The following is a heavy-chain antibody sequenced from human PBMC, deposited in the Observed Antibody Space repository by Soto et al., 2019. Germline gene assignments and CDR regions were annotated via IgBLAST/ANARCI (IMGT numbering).Heavy chain of an antibody. J-gene: IGHJ4*02. CDR1: GFTFSSYA. Sequence: GGSLRLSCAASGFTFSSYAMHWVRQAPGKGLEWVAVISYDGSNKYYADSVKGRFTISRDNSKNTLYLQRNSLRAEDTAVYYCAAIPSRVYGDYGENYLDYWGQGTLVTVSS. D-gene: IGHD4-17*01. CDR3: AAIPSRVYGDYGENYLDY. V-gene: IGHV3-30*04. CDR2: ISYDGSNK.